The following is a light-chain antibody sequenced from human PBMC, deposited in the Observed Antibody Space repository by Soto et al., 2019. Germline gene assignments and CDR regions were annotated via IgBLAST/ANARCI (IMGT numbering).Light chain of an antibody. CDR3: QQHHGSPFT. J-gene: IGKJ3*01. CDR1: QSVSSN. Sequence: EIVMTQSPATLSVSPGERATLSCRASQSVSSNLAWYQQKPGQAPRLLIYGASTRATGIPARFSGSGSGTEFTLTISSLQSEDFAVYYCQQHHGSPFTFGPGTKVDIK. CDR2: GAS. V-gene: IGKV3-15*01.